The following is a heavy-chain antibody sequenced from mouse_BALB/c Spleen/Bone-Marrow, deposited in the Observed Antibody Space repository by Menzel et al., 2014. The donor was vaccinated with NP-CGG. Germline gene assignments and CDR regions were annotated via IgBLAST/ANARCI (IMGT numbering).Heavy chain of an antibody. J-gene: IGHJ4*01. CDR2: ISSGSSTI. Sequence: EVKLVESGGGLVQPGGSRKLPCAASGFTFSSFGMHWVRQAPEKGLEWVAYISSGSSTIYYADTVKGRFTISRDNPKNTLFLQMTSLRSEDAAMYYCARGAYYYGSSYDAMDYWGQGTSVTVSS. D-gene: IGHD1-1*01. CDR1: GFTFSSFG. CDR3: ARGAYYYGSSYDAMDY. V-gene: IGHV5-17*02.